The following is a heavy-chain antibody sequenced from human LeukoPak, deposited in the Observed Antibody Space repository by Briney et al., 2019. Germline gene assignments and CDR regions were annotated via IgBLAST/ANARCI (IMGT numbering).Heavy chain of an antibody. J-gene: IGHJ4*02. CDR3: AKGSQQLVSDYFDY. V-gene: IGHV3-9*01. CDR2: ISWNSGSI. Sequence: GRSLRLSCAASGFTFDDYAMHWVRQAPGKSLEWVSGISWNSGSIGYADSVKGRFTISRDNAKNSLYLQMNSLRAEDTALYYCAKGSQQLVSDYFDYWGQGTLVTVSS. CDR1: GFTFDDYA. D-gene: IGHD6-6*01.